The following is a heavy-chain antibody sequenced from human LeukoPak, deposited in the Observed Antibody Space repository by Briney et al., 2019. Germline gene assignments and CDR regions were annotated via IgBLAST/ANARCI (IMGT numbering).Heavy chain of an antibody. CDR1: GYTLTELS. CDR3: ATVGSGWAPRFDY. CDR2: FDPEDGET. V-gene: IGHV1-24*01. D-gene: IGHD6-19*01. J-gene: IGHJ4*02. Sequence: GASVKVSCKVSGYTLTELSMHWVRQAPGKGLEWMGGFDPEDGETIYAQKFQSRVTMTEDTSTDTAYMELSSLRSEDTAVYYCATVGSGWAPRFDYWGQGTLVTVSS.